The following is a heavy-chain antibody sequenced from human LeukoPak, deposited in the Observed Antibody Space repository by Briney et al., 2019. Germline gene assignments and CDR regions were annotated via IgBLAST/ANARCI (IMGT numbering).Heavy chain of an antibody. V-gene: IGHV3-23*01. CDR2: ISGNGGST. CDR3: AKADITMKSNFDY. J-gene: IGHJ4*02. CDR1: GGSFSGYY. D-gene: IGHD3-22*01. Sequence: PSETLSLTCAVYGGSFSGYYWSWVRQAPGKGLEWVSAISGNGGSTYYADSVKGRFTIYRDNSKNTLYLQMNSLRAEDTAVYYCAKADITMKSNFDYWGQGTLVTVSS.